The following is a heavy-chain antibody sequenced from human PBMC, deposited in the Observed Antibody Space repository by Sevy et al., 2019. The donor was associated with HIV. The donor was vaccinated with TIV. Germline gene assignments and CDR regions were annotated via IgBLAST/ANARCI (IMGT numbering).Heavy chain of an antibody. D-gene: IGHD3-22*01. CDR2: IYSGGST. Sequence: GGSLRLSCAASTFRVIDNYMSWVRQAPGKGLEWVSTIYSGGSTFYADSVKGRFTISRDNSKNTLYLQMNSLRAEDTAVYYCARDRYYDASGCYYYYYGLDVWGQGTTVTVSS. CDR3: ARDRYYDASGCYYYYYGLDV. J-gene: IGHJ6*02. CDR1: TFRVIDNY. V-gene: IGHV3-66*01.